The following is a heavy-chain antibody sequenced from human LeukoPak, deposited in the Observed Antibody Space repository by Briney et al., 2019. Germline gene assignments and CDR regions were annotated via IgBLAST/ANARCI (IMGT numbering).Heavy chain of an antibody. D-gene: IGHD5-18*01. V-gene: IGHV1-69*04. CDR3: AREYSYGYSFDY. CDR2: IIPILGIA. CDR1: GGTFSSYA. J-gene: IGHJ4*02. Sequence: SVKVSCKASGGTFSSYAISWVRQAPGQGLEWMGRIIPILGIANYAQKLQGRVTMTTDTSTSTAYMELRSLRSDDTAVYYCAREYSYGYSFDYWGQGTLVTVSS.